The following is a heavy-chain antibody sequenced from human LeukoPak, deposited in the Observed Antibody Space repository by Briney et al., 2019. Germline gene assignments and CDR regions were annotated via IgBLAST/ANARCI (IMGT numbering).Heavy chain of an antibody. CDR3: ARDLHNGSYHWFDP. CDR1: GFTVSSNY. CDR2: IYSGGST. Sequence: GGSLRLSCAVSGFTVSSNYMSWVRQAPGTGLEWVSVIYSGGSTDYADSVKGRFTISRDNSKNTLYLQMNSLRAEDTAIYYCARDLHNGSYHWFDPWGQGTLVTVSS. D-gene: IGHD1-26*01. V-gene: IGHV3-66*01. J-gene: IGHJ5*02.